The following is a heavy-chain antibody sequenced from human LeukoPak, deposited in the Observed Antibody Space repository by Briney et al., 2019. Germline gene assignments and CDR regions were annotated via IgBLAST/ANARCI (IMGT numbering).Heavy chain of an antibody. J-gene: IGHJ6*03. CDR3: ASARSGFIDYYYYYMDV. CDR2: IYYSGST. D-gene: IGHD3-16*02. CDR1: GGSFSGYY. Sequence: PSETLSLTCAVYGGSFSGYYWSWIRQHPGKGLEWIGFIYYSGSTYYNPSLKSRLTILLDTSKNQFSLKLRSVTAADTAVYYCASARSGFIDYYYYYMDVWGKGTTVTVSS. V-gene: IGHV4-31*11.